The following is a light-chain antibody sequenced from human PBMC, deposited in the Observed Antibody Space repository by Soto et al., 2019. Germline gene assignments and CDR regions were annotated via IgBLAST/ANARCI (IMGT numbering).Light chain of an antibody. Sequence: QCSLTQRASGSGSPGQSITISCTGTASDIGGYNFVSWFQQHPGKAPKLIIYEVTNRPSGISNRFSGSKSGNTASLTISGLHPADEAHSYCSSYVSSRTYVFGTATKVTAL. V-gene: IGLV2-14*01. J-gene: IGLJ1*01. CDR3: SSYVSSRTYV. CDR1: ASDIGGYNF. CDR2: EVT.